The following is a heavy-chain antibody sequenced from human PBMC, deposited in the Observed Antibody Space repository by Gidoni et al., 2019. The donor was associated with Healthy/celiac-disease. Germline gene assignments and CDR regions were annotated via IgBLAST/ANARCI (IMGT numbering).Heavy chain of an antibody. D-gene: IGHD6-13*01. CDR2: ISGSGGST. Sequence: EVQLLESGGGLVQPGGSPRSCCAASGFTFSSYAMSWVRQAPGKGLEWVSAISGSGGSTYYADSVKGRFTISRDNSKNTLYLQMNSLRAEDTAVYYCAKISSSWYWVSYMDVWGKGTTVTVSS. CDR3: AKISSSWYWVSYMDV. V-gene: IGHV3-23*01. J-gene: IGHJ6*03. CDR1: GFTFSSYA.